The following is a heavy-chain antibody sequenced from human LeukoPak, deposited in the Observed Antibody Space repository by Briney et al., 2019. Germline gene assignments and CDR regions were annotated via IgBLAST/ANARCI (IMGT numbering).Heavy chain of an antibody. CDR1: GITASKYW. CDR2: IHSDGSTT. V-gene: IGHV3-74*01. Sequence: PGGSLRLSCAVSGITASKYWMHWVRQVPGKGLVWVSRIHSDGSTTDYADSVKGRFTITRDSAKNTLYLEMNSLRVEDTAVYYCTRDANHYGGMDVWGQGTTVTVSS. J-gene: IGHJ6*02. CDR3: TRDANHYGGMDV.